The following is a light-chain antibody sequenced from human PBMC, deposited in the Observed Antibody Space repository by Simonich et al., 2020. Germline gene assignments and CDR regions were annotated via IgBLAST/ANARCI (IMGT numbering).Light chain of an antibody. V-gene: IGKV1-8*01. Sequence: AIRMTQSPSSLSASTGDRVTITCRASQGISSYLAWYQQKPGKAPKLLIYAASTLHSGVPSRFSGRGSGTDFTLTISCLQSEDFATYYCQQYNSYSRTFGQGTKVEIK. J-gene: IGKJ1*01. CDR2: AAS. CDR1: QGISSY. CDR3: QQYNSYSRT.